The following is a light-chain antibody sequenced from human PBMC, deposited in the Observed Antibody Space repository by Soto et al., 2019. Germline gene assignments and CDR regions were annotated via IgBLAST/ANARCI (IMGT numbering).Light chain of an antibody. Sequence: DIQMTQSPSSLSASIGDRVTLTCRSSQSIGNYLNWYQQKPGKAPSLLIHSASTLQSGVPSRFSVSGSGTDFTFTISGLQPDDVATYYCQASYSTPLTFGQGTRLE. V-gene: IGKV1-39*01. CDR1: QSIGNY. J-gene: IGKJ5*01. CDR2: SAS. CDR3: QASYSTPLT.